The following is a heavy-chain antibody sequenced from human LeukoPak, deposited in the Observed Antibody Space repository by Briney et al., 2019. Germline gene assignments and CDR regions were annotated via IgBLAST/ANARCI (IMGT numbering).Heavy chain of an antibody. CDR3: ARDYQLDYYYYGMDV. V-gene: IGHV3-21*01. CDR2: INSGSSYI. J-gene: IGHJ6*02. Sequence: GGSLRLSCAASGFMLSSYTMNWVRQAPGKGLEWVSSINSGSSYINYADSVKGRFTISRDNAKNSLDLQMNSLRAEDTAVYYCARDYQLDYYYYGMDVWGQGTTVTVSS. CDR1: GFMLSSYT. D-gene: IGHD2-2*01.